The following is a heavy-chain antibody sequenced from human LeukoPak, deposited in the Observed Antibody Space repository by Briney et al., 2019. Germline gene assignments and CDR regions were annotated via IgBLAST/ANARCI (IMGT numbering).Heavy chain of an antibody. D-gene: IGHD5-12*01. CDR2: IYTSGST. CDR3: ARALGYSGSDCFDY. Sequence: SETLSLTCTVSGGSISSGSYYWSWIRQPAGKGLEWIGRIYTSGSTNYNPSLKSRVTISVDTSKNQFSLKLSSVTAADTAVYYCARALGYSGSDCFDYWGQGTLVTVSS. J-gene: IGHJ4*02. V-gene: IGHV4-61*02. CDR1: GGSISSGSYY.